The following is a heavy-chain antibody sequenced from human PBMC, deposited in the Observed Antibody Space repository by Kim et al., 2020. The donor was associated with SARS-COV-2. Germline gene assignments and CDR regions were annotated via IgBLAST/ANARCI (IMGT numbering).Heavy chain of an antibody. J-gene: IGHJ4*02. Sequence: TNTHYPDPVKGRFINPRDNSKNTLFLQMTSLRAEDTAVYYCARHRVLYFDSWGQGARVTVSP. V-gene: IGHV3-30-3*01. D-gene: IGHD3-10*01. CDR2: TNT. CDR3: ARHRVLYFDS.